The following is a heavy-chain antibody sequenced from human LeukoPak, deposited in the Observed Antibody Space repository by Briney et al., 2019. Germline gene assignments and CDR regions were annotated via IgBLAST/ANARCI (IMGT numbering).Heavy chain of an antibody. J-gene: IGHJ4*02. CDR3: TTDSFGRYSGRYW. D-gene: IGHD1-26*01. Sequence: GGSLRLSCAASGLTFSNAWMSWVRQAPGKWLEWVGRIISKTDGGTTDYAAPVKGRFTISIDESKNTMYLQMNSLKTEDTAVYYCTTDSFGRYSGRYWWGQGTLVTVSS. V-gene: IGHV3-15*01. CDR2: IISKTDGGTT. CDR1: GLTFSNAW.